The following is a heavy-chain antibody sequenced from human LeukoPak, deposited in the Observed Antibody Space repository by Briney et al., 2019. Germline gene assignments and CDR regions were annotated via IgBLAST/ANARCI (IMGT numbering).Heavy chain of an antibody. CDR3: ARGNPHFDWLLLYAFDI. CDR2: ISAYNGNT. CDR1: GYTFSSYG. V-gene: IGHV1-18*01. Sequence: ASVKVSCKASGYTFSSYGVSWVRQAPGQGLEWMGWISAYNGNTNYAQKFQGRVTMTRDTSISTAYMELSRLRSDDTAVYYCARGNPHFDWLLLYAFDIWGQGTMVTVSS. D-gene: IGHD3-9*01. J-gene: IGHJ3*02.